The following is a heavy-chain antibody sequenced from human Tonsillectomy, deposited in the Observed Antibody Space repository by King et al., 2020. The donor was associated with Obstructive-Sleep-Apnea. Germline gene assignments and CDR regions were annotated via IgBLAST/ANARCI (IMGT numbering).Heavy chain of an antibody. CDR3: AHGYYDILTGYSFDY. J-gene: IGHJ4*02. D-gene: IGHD3-9*01. V-gene: IGHV2-5*02. Sequence: TLKESGPTLVKPTQTLTLTCTFSGFSLSTSGVGVGWIRQPPGKALEWLALIYWADDKRYSPSLKSRLPITKDTSKNQVVLTMTNMDPVDTATYYCAHGYYDILTGYSFDYWGQGTLVTVSS. CDR2: IYWADDK. CDR1: GFSLSTSGVG.